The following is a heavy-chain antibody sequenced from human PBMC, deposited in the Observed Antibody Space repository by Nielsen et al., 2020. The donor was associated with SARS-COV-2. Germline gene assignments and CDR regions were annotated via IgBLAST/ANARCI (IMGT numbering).Heavy chain of an antibody. D-gene: IGHD1-1*01. V-gene: IGHV3-48*04. CDR1: GFTFSSYS. CDR3: ARVGTSIYYYYYMDV. CDR2: ISSSSSTI. J-gene: IGHJ6*03. Sequence: GGSLRLSCAASGFTFSSYSMNWVRQAPGKGLEWVSYISSSSSTIYYADSVKGRFTISRDNAKNSLYLQMNSLRAEDTALYHCARVGTSIYYYYYMDVWGKGTTVTVSS.